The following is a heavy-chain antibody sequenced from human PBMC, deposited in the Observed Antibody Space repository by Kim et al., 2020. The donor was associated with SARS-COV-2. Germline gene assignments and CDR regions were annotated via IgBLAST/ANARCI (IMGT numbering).Heavy chain of an antibody. CDR1: GYSFTSYW. Sequence: GESLKISCKGSGYSFTSYWISWVRQMPGKGLEWMGRIDPSDSYTNYSPSFQGHVTISADKSISTAYLQWSSLKASDTAMYYCARLRITMVRGVIEFDYWGQGTLVTVSS. CDR3: ARLRITMVRGVIEFDY. D-gene: IGHD3-10*01. CDR2: IDPSDSYT. J-gene: IGHJ4*02. V-gene: IGHV5-10-1*01.